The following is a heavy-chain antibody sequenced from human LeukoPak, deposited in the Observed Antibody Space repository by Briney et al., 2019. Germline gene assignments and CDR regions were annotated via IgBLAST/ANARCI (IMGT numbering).Heavy chain of an antibody. Sequence: SETLSLTCAVYGGSFSGYYWSWIRQPPGKGLEWIGEINHSGSTNYNPSLKSRVTISVDTSKNQFSLKLSSVAAADTAVYYCARDLRTVTVYYFDYWGQGTLVTVSS. CDR2: INHSGST. CDR3: ARDLRTVTVYYFDY. J-gene: IGHJ4*02. D-gene: IGHD4-17*01. CDR1: GGSFSGYY. V-gene: IGHV4-34*01.